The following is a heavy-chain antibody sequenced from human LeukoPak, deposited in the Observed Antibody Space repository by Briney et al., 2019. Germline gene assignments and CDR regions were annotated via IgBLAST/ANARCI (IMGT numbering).Heavy chain of an antibody. Sequence: PSETLSLTCTVSGGSISSGGYYWSWIRQPPGKGLEWIGYIYHSGSTYYNPSLKSRVTISVDRSKNQFSLKLSSVTAADTAVYYCARVRTREWELHLGFDYWGQGTLVTVSS. CDR1: GGSISSGGYY. CDR2: IYHSGST. V-gene: IGHV4-30-2*01. CDR3: ARVRTREWELHLGFDY. D-gene: IGHD1-26*01. J-gene: IGHJ4*02.